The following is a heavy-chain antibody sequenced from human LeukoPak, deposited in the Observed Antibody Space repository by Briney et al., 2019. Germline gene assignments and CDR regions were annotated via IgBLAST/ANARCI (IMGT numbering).Heavy chain of an antibody. D-gene: IGHD1-26*01. Sequence: SQTLSLTCTVSSGSINSYHWSWIRQPPGKGLEWIGYIYYSGSTNYNPSLKSRVTISVDTSKNKFSLKVSSVTAADTAVYYCARRAGSYLYYFDYWGRGTLVTVPS. CDR2: IYYSGST. CDR1: SGSINSYH. V-gene: IGHV4-59*08. CDR3: ARRAGSYLYYFDY. J-gene: IGHJ4*02.